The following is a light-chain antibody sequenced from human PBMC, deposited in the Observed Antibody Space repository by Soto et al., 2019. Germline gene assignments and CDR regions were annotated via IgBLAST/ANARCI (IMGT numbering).Light chain of an antibody. CDR2: KAS. CDR1: QTISSW. Sequence: DIQMTQSPSTLSGSVGDRVTITCRASQTISSWLAWYQQKPGKAPKLLIYKASTLKSGVPSRFSGSGSGTEFPLTISSLQHDDFATYYCQHYNSYSEALGQGTKVDIK. V-gene: IGKV1-5*03. J-gene: IGKJ1*01. CDR3: QHYNSYSEA.